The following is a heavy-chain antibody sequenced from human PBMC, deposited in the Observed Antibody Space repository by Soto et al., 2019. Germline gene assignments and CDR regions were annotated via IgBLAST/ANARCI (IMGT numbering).Heavy chain of an antibody. CDR2: VSPSGTT. Sequence: QVQLQESGPGLVKPSQTLSLTCTVSGDSISVGYYWSWIRQHPGKGLEWIGYVSPSGTTYYNPSLKSRVSISTDTSKNQFSLEVSSVTAADTAVYYCARDRGSYGMDGWGQGTTVTVSS. CDR1: GDSISVGYY. CDR3: ARDRGSYGMDG. J-gene: IGHJ6*02. V-gene: IGHV4-31*03.